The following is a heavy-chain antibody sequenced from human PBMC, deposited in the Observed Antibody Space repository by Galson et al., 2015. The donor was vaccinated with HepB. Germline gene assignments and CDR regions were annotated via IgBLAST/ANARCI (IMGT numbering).Heavy chain of an antibody. CDR1: GFTFSSYG. CDR2: ISYDGSNK. Sequence: SLRLSCAASGFTFSSYGMHWVRQAPGKGLEWVVVISYDGSNKYYADSVKGRFTISRDNSKNTLYLQMNSLRAEDTAVYYCAKVPIEGTTVAINSCDYWVQGTLFTVSS. J-gene: IGHJ4*02. D-gene: IGHD4-23*01. CDR3: AKVPIEGTTVAINSCDY. V-gene: IGHV3-30*18.